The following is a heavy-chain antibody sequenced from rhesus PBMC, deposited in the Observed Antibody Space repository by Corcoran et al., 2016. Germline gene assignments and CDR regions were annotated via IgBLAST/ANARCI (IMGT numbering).Heavy chain of an antibody. D-gene: IGHD5-24*01. J-gene: IGHJ5-2*02. CDR1: GYTFTDYY. CDR2: VDPEDGEA. Sequence: EVQLVQSGAEVKKPGASVKISCKASGYTFTDYYLHWVRQAPGKGLEGMGLVDPEDGEAIHAQKFQDRVTITADTSTGTAYMELSSLRSEDTAVYYCATGGGYSNSLDVWGRGVLVTVSS. CDR3: ATGGGYSNSLDV. V-gene: IGHV1-111*02.